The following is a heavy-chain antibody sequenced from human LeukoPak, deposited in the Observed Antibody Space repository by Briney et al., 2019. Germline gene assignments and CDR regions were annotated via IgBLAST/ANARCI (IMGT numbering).Heavy chain of an antibody. V-gene: IGHV3-49*03. Sequence: PGGSLRLSCTASGFTFGDYAMSWFRQAPGKGLEWVGFIRSKAYGGTTEYAASVKGRLTISRDDSKSIAYLQMNSLKTEDTAVYYCTRDPTHPHDSSGYLRPFDYWGQGTLVAVSS. CDR3: TRDPTHPHDSSGYLRPFDY. CDR2: IRSKAYGGTT. D-gene: IGHD3-22*01. CDR1: GFTFGDYA. J-gene: IGHJ4*02.